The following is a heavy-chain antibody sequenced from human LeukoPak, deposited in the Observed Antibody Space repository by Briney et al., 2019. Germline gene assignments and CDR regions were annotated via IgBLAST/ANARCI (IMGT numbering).Heavy chain of an antibody. CDR2: IKSKTDGGTA. J-gene: IGHJ4*02. D-gene: IGHD6-13*01. CDR1: GFTFNNAW. CDR3: TSSYSSSWYSGPNEY. V-gene: IGHV3-15*01. Sequence: GGSLRLSCAASGFTFNNAWMSWVRQAPGKGLEWVGRIKSKTDGGTADYAAPVKGRFTISRDDSKNMMYLQMNSLKTEDTAVYYCTSSYSSSWYSGPNEYWGQGTLATVSS.